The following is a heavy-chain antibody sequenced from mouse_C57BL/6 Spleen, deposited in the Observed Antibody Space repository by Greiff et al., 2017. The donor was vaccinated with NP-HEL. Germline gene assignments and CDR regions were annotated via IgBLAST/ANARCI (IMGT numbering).Heavy chain of an antibody. D-gene: IGHD1-1*01. J-gene: IGHJ2*01. V-gene: IGHV2-9-1*01. CDR3: ARSYYYGSSYRENYYFDY. CDR2: IWTGGGT. CDR1: GFSLTSYA. Sequence: VMLVESGPGLVAPSQSLSITCTVSGFSLTSYAISWVRQPPGKGLEWLGVIWTGGGTNYNSALKSRLSISKDNSKSQVFLKMNSLQTDDTARYYCARSYYYGSSYRENYYFDYWGQGTTLTVSS.